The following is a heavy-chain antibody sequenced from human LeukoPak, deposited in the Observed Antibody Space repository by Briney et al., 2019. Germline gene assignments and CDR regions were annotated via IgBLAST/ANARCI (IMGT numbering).Heavy chain of an antibody. CDR2: IYYSGTT. D-gene: IGHD4-17*01. V-gene: IGHV4-39*01. CDR3: ATPAGPYGDYDY. J-gene: IGHJ4*02. Sequence: PSETLSFTCTVSGGSIRSTSYYWGWIRQPPGKGLEWIGSIYYSGTTYYNPSLKSRVTISVDTSKNQFSLNLRSMTAADTAVYYCATPAGPYGDYDYWGQGTLVTVSS. CDR1: GGSIRSTSYY.